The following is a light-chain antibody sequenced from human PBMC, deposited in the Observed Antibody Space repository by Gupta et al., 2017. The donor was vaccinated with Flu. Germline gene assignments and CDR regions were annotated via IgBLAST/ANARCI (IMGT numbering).Light chain of an antibody. CDR3: QAWDSTTVV. V-gene: IGLV3-1*01. CDR1: KLGDTS. J-gene: IGLJ2*01. Sequence: SYELIQPPPVSVSPGQTARITCSGDKLGDTSVCWYQQKAGQSPVMVIYQDNKRPSGIPERFSGSSSGKTATLTIDGTQPMDEADYYCQAWDSTTVVFGGGTKLAVL. CDR2: QDN.